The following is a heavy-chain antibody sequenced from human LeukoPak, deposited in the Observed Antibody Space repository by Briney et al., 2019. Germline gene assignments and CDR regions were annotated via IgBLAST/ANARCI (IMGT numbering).Heavy chain of an antibody. V-gene: IGHV4-61*05. J-gene: IGHJ4*02. CDR1: GDSISSNSYY. CDR2: IYTSGST. CDR3: ARRYSSGWYDY. D-gene: IGHD6-19*01. Sequence: SETLSLTCTVSGDSISSNSYYWGWIRQPPGKGLEWIGRIYTSGSTNYNPSLKSRVTMSVDTSKNQFSLKLSSVTAADTAVYYCARRYSSGWYDYWGQGTLVTVSS.